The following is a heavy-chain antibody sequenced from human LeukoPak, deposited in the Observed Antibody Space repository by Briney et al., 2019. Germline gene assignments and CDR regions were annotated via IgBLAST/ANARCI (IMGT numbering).Heavy chain of an antibody. D-gene: IGHD4-17*01. CDR2: INWNGDST. CDR1: GLTLDDYG. CDR3: ARDHFGDNLRSHY. J-gene: IGHJ4*02. V-gene: IGHV3-20*04. Sequence: PGGSLTLSCAVSGLTLDDYGMRWVRQAPGKGLEWVSGINWNGDSTGYADSVQGRLTISRGNAQTSLYLQMNSRGAEDTALYYCARDHFGDNLRSHYWGQGTLVTVFS.